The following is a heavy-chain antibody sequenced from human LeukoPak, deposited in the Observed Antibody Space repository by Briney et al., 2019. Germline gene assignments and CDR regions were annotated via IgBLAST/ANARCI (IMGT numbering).Heavy chain of an antibody. CDR1: GYSFTSCW. D-gene: IGHD2-2*02. CDR3: ARSFDCSSTSCYRGWFDP. J-gene: IGHJ5*02. CDR2: IYPGDSDT. V-gene: IGHV5-51*01. Sequence: GESLKISCKGSGYSFTSCWIGWVRQMPGKGLEWMGIIYPGDSDTRYSPSFQGQVTISADKSISTAYLPWSSLKASDTAMYYCARSFDCSSTSCYRGWFDPWGQGTLVTVSS.